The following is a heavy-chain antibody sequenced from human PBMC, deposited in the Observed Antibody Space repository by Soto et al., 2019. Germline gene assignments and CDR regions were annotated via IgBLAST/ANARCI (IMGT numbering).Heavy chain of an antibody. V-gene: IGHV3-48*02. D-gene: IGHD1-26*01. J-gene: IGHJ4*02. CDR1: GFTFSDYG. CDR3: TRVSRTWEDDY. CDR2: ISSGRDTI. Sequence: EVQLVESGGGLAQPGGSLRLSCAASGFTFSDYGVTWVRQAPGKGLEWISYISSGRDTIYYADSVKGRFTISRDHAKETLFLQMNSLRDEDTAVYYCTRVSRTWEDDYWGRGTLVTVSS.